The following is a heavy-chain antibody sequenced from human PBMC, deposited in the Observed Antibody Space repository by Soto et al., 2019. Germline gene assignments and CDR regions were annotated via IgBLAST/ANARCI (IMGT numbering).Heavy chain of an antibody. D-gene: IGHD6-13*01. Sequence: QVQLVESGGGVVQPGRSLRLSCAASGFTFSSYGMHWVRQAPGKGLEWVAVIWYDGSNKYYADSVKGRFTISRDNSKNTLYLQMTILRAEDTAVYYCARDRLSCQQLAEDFSGGMDVWGQGTTVTVSS. J-gene: IGHJ6*02. CDR2: IWYDGSNK. V-gene: IGHV3-33*01. CDR3: ARDRLSCQQLAEDFSGGMDV. CDR1: GFTFSSYG.